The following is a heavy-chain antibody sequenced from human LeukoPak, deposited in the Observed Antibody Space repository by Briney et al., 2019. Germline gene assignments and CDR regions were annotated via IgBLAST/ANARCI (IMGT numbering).Heavy chain of an antibody. CDR3: TRWANPFYYYYMDV. D-gene: IGHD4/OR15-4a*01. CDR1: GYTFTSYG. CDR2: IRPNNGNT. Sequence: ASVKVSCKASGYTFTSYGISWVRQAPGQGLEWMGWIRPNNGNTNYAQKLPGRVTMTTDTSTSTAYMELRSLRSDDSAVYYCTRWANPFYYYYMDVWGKGTTVTISS. V-gene: IGHV1-18*01. J-gene: IGHJ6*03.